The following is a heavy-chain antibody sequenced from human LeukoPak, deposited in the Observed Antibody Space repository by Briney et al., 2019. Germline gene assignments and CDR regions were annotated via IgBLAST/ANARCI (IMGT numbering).Heavy chain of an antibody. CDR1: GFIFSGYW. Sequence: GGSLRLSCTASGFIFSGYWMCWVRQAPGKGLEWVANIRQAGSETYYVDPVKGRFTISRDNAKNSLYLQMNSLRAEDTAVYYCARGLLQYVDWLLPSFDYWGQGTLVTVSS. J-gene: IGHJ4*02. CDR3: ARGLLQYVDWLLPSFDY. CDR2: IRQAGSET. D-gene: IGHD3-9*01. V-gene: IGHV3-7*01.